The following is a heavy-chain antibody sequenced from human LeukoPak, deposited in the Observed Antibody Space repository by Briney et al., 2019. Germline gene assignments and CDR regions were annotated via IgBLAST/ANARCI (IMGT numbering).Heavy chain of an antibody. V-gene: IGHV4-59*01. Sequence: SETLSLTCNVSGASIFNYYWSWIRQAPGKGLEWIGYVHHSGRTNSNPSLGSRVTMSVDTSTSQLSLNLTSVTTADTVVYFCARDLRAKYWGQGTLVFVSS. J-gene: IGHJ1*01. CDR3: ARDLRAKY. CDR2: VHHSGRT. D-gene: IGHD4/OR15-4a*01. CDR1: GASIFNYY.